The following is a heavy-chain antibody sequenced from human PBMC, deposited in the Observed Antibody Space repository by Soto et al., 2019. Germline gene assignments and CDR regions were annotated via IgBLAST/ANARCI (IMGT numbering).Heavy chain of an antibody. V-gene: IGHV4-59*01. Sequence: SETLSLTCTVSGGSISSYYWSWVRQPPGKGLEWVGDIYYSGSTNYNPSLKSRGTISVDTSKNQFSLHLSSVTAADTAVDYCARERPFYYSGMDVWGQGTTVTVSS. CDR3: ARERPFYYSGMDV. CDR1: GGSISSYY. CDR2: IYYSGST. J-gene: IGHJ6*02.